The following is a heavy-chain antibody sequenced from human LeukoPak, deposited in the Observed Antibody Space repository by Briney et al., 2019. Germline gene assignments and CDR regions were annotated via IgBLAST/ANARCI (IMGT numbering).Heavy chain of an antibody. J-gene: IGHJ1*01. V-gene: IGHV3-30-3*01. CDR2: ISDDGSKK. D-gene: IGHD6-19*01. CDR1: GFTFSSYA. Sequence: PGGALRLSCAASGFTFSSYAMHWVRQAPGKGLEWVAVISDDGSKKYYADSVKGRFTISRDNSKNTLYLQMNSLRAEDTAVYYSARAIGGAVAGLTSPALHWGQGTLVTVSS. CDR3: ARAIGGAVAGLTSPALH.